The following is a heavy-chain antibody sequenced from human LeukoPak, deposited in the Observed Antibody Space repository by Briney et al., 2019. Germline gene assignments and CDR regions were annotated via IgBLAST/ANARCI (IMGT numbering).Heavy chain of an antibody. Sequence: PSETLSLTCAVYGGSFSGYYWSWIRQPPGKGLEWIGEINHSGSTNYNPSLKGRVTISVDTSKNQFSPKLSSVTAADTAVYYCARADFWSGYPTNYFDYWGQGTLVTVSS. CDR3: ARADFWSGYPTNYFDY. D-gene: IGHD3-3*01. CDR1: GGSFSGYY. CDR2: INHSGST. V-gene: IGHV4-34*01. J-gene: IGHJ4*02.